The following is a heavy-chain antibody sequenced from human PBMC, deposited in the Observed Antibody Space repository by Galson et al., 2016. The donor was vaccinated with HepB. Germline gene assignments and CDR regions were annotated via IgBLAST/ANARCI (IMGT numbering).Heavy chain of an antibody. CDR2: ISYDGSRK. V-gene: IGHV3-30*03. J-gene: IGHJ5*02. CDR1: GFTFSSFH. D-gene: IGHD3-22*01. CDR3: ARGNYDSPGYFFDNWFDP. Sequence: SLRLSCAASGFTFSSFHMNWVRQAPGKGLQWVALISYDGSRKYYADSVKGRFTISRDNSKSTVFLQMNSLRGEDTAVYYCARGNYDSPGYFFDNWFDPWGQGTLVTVSS.